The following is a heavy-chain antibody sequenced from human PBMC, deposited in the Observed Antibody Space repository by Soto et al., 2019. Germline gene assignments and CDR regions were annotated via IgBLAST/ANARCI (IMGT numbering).Heavy chain of an antibody. V-gene: IGHV1-2*02. CDR3: AMQYYDFWSGLYYYYGMDV. CDR2: INPNSGGT. CDR1: GYTFTGYY. Sequence: ASLKVSCKASGYTFTGYYMHWVRQAPGQGLEWMGWINPNSGGTNYAQKFQGRVTMTRDTSISTAYMELSRLRSDDTAVYYCAMQYYDFWSGLYYYYGMDVWGQGTTVTV. D-gene: IGHD3-3*01. J-gene: IGHJ6*02.